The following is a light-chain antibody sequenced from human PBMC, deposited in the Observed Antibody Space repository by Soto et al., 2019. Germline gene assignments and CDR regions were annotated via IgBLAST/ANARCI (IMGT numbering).Light chain of an antibody. Sequence: SSELTQPPSVSVSPGQTASITCSGAKLGDKYTCWYQQKPGQSPVLVIYQHSQRPSGIPERFSGSNSGNTATLTISGTQAMDEADYYCQAWDSSTDVVFGGGTKVTVL. CDR1: KLGDKY. CDR3: QAWDSSTDVV. V-gene: IGLV3-1*01. J-gene: IGLJ2*01. CDR2: QHS.